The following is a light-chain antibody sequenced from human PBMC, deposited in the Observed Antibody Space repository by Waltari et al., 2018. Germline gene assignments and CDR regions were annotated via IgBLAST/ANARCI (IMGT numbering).Light chain of an antibody. CDR2: DAS. V-gene: IGKV3-11*01. Sequence: EVVLTQSPVTLSLSPGERATLSCRASQSVGKFLAWYQKKPGQAPRLPIYDASNRATGIPVTFSGSGSGTDFTLTISSVQPEDFALYFCQQRSDWPPSITFGQGTRLEI. CDR3: QQRSDWPPSIT. J-gene: IGKJ5*01. CDR1: QSVGKF.